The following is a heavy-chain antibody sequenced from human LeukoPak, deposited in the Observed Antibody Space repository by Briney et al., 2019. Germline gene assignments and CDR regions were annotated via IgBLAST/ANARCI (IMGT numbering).Heavy chain of an antibody. Sequence: PGGSLRLSCAVSGFTVSSNYMSWVRQAPGKGLEWVSAISGSGGSTYYADSVKGRFTISRDNSKNTLYLQMNSLRAEDTAVYYCAKVSAVTPGPGYYFDYWGQGTLVTVSS. CDR1: GFTVSSNY. CDR2: ISGSGGST. CDR3: AKVSAVTPGPGYYFDY. J-gene: IGHJ4*02. V-gene: IGHV3-23*01. D-gene: IGHD4-17*01.